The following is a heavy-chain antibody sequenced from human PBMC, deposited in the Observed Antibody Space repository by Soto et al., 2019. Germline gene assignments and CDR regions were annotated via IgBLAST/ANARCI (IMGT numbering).Heavy chain of an antibody. CDR2: ISYDGSNK. D-gene: IGHD5-18*01. CDR1: GFTFSSYG. Sequence: QVQLVESGGGVVQPGRSLRLSCAASGFTFSSYGMHWVRQAPGKGLEWVAVISYDGSNKYYADSVKGRFTISRDNSKNTMYLQINSLRAEDTAVYYCAKETTDTGGIDYWGQGTLVTVSS. J-gene: IGHJ4*02. CDR3: AKETTDTGGIDY. V-gene: IGHV3-30*18.